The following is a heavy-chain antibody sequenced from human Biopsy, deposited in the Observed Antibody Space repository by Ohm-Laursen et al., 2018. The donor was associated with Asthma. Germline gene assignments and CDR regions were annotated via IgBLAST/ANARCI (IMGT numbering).Heavy chain of an antibody. D-gene: IGHD6-19*01. CDR3: ARGGWQVGGFDS. CDR2: IYYSESS. V-gene: IGHV4-59*12. CDR1: GGSICSYY. Sequence: SQTLSLTSTVSGGSICSYYWSWIRPPPGKGLEWIGYIYYSESSNYNPSLKSRVTISVDTSKNQFSLNLSSVTAAETALYFCARGGWQVGGFDSWGQGTLVTVSS. J-gene: IGHJ4*02.